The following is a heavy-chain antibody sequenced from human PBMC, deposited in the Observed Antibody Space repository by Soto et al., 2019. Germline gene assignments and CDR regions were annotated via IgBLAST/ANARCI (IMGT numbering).Heavy chain of an antibody. J-gene: IGHJ4*02. CDR1: GFTLSSYA. CDR2: ISSNGGKT. V-gene: IGHV3-64D*06. CDR3: VKVLGVSTVTHAYFDS. D-gene: IGHD4-4*01. Sequence: GGSLRLSCSASGFTLSSYAMHWVRQAPGKGLEYVSTISSNGGKTYYADSVKARFTISRDNSKNTLYLQMSSLRAEDTAVYYCVKVLGVSTVTHAYFDSWGQGTLVTVPQ.